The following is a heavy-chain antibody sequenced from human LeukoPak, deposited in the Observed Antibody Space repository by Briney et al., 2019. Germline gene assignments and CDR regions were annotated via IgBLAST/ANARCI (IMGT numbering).Heavy chain of an antibody. CDR2: INPNGGGT. V-gene: IGHV1-2*02. CDR1: GYTFTGYY. J-gene: IGHJ4*02. Sequence: ASVKVSCKASGYTFTGYYMHWVRQAPGQGLEWMGWINPNGGGTNYAQMFQGRVTMTRDTSISTAYMELSRLRSDDTAVYYCARGKRGGDCYSNWGQGTLVTVSS. D-gene: IGHD2-21*02. CDR3: ARGKRGGDCYSN.